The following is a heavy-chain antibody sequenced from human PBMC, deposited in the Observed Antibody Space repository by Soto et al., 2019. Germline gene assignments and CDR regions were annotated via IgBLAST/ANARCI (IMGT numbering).Heavy chain of an antibody. CDR1: GGSISSGGYS. CDR2: IYHSGST. Sequence: SETLSLTCAVSGGSISSGGYSWTWIRQPPGKGLEWIGYIYHSGSTYYNPSLKSRVTISVDRTKNQFSLKLSSVTAADTAVYYCARVPLYWGQGTLVTVSS. CDR3: ARVPLY. J-gene: IGHJ4*02. V-gene: IGHV4-30-2*01.